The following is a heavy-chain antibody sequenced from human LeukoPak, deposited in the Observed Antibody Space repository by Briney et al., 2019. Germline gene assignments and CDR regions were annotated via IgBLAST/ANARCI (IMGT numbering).Heavy chain of an antibody. CDR3: ARGSSGWSGYYYYYYMDV. V-gene: IGHV6-1*01. CDR1: GDSVSSNSAA. J-gene: IGHJ6*03. Sequence: SQTLSLTCAISGDSVSSNSAAWNWIRQSPSRGLEWLGRTYYRSKWYNDYAVSVKSRITINPDTSKNQFSLQLNSVTPEDTAVYYCARGSSGWSGYYYYYYMDVWGKGTTVTVSS. D-gene: IGHD6-19*01. CDR2: TYYRSKWYN.